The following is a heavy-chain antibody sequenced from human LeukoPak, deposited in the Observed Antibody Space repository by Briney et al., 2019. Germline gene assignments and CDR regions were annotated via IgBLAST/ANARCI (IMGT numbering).Heavy chain of an antibody. CDR1: GFTFSRYC. CDR3: ASELRLGY. CDR2: ISSDGSRT. V-gene: IGHV3-74*01. D-gene: IGHD1-26*01. Sequence: PGGSLRLSCAASGFTFSRYCMHWVRQAPGKGLVWVSRISSDGSRTHYADSVAGRFTVSRDNAKTTVYLQMNSLRAEDTAVYYCASELRLGYWGQGTLVTVSS. J-gene: IGHJ4*02.